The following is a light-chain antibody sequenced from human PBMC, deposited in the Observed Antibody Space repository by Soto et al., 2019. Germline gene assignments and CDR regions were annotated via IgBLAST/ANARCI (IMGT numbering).Light chain of an antibody. V-gene: IGKV3-20*01. CDR3: QQYGSSPLT. CDR2: GAS. J-gene: IGKJ4*02. CDR1: QSVSSSY. Sequence: EIVLTQSPGTLSLSPGERATLSCRASQSVSSSYLAWYQQKPGQAPRLLVYGASSRATGIPDRFSGSGSGTDFTLTISRLEPEESAVYYCQQYGSSPLTFGGGTKVEIK.